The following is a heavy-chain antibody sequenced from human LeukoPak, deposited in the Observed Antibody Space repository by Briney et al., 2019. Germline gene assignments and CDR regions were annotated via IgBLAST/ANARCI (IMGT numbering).Heavy chain of an antibody. CDR1: GYTFRRYE. Sequence: ASVTVSCKASGYTFRRYEINWVRQAPGQGGEWVGWIHPNSGKTGYAQKFQGRVTMTRHTSTETAFMELSSLKFDDTAIFYCARGHYGGNRYFDIWGQGTLVTVSS. J-gene: IGHJ4*02. D-gene: IGHD4-23*01. V-gene: IGHV1-8*01. CDR2: IHPNSGKT. CDR3: ARGHYGGNRYFDI.